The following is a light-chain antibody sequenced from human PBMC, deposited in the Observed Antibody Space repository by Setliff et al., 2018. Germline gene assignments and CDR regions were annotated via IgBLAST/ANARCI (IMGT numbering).Light chain of an antibody. CDR1: SSDVGYYNY. CDR2: EVS. J-gene: IGLJ1*01. CDR3: SSHSSTGTYV. V-gene: IGLV2-14*01. Sequence: QSALTQPASVSGSPGQSITISCTGTSSDVGYYNYVSWYHQHPGEAPQLKIYEVSNRPSGVSDRFTGSKSGNTASLTISGLQAGDEADYYCSSHSSTGTYVFGTGTKVTVL.